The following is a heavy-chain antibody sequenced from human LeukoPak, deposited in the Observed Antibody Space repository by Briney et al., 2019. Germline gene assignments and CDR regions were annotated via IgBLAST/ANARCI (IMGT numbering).Heavy chain of an antibody. CDR3: AREGFPPKISDFWSGLGPYYYYGMDV. D-gene: IGHD3-3*01. CDR1: GYTFTSYY. V-gene: IGHV1-46*01. J-gene: IGHJ6*02. CDR2: INPSGGST. Sequence: GASVKVSCKASGYTFTSYYMHSVRPAPGQGLEWMGIINPSGGSTSYTQKFQGRVTMTRDTSTSTVYMELSSLRSEDTAVYYCAREGFPPKISDFWSGLGPYYYYGMDVWGQGTTVTVSS.